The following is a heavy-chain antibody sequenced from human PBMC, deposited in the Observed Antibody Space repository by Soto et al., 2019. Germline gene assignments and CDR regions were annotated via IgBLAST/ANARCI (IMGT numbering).Heavy chain of an antibody. D-gene: IGHD3-22*01. CDR2: ISSSSSYT. CDR1: GFTFSDYY. V-gene: IGHV3-11*06. J-gene: IGHJ6*02. CDR3: ARDQGSGYTPYGMDV. Sequence: GSLRLSCAASGFTFSDYYMSWIRQAPGKGLEWVSYISSSSSYTNYADSVKGRFTISRDNAKNSLYLQMNSLRAEDTAVYYCARDQGSGYTPYGMDVWGQGTTVTVSS.